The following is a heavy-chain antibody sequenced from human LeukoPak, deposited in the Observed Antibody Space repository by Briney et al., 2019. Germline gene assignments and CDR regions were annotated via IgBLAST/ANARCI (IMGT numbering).Heavy chain of an antibody. Sequence: SETLSLTCTVSGGSISSYYWSWIRLPAGKGLEWIGRLYTSGSTNNNPSLKNRVTISVDKSKNQFSLKLTSVTAADTAVYYCARDGYSTSYYYYYMDVWGKGTTVTVSS. CDR2: LYTSGST. CDR3: ARDGYSTSYYYYYMDV. CDR1: GGSISSYY. V-gene: IGHV4-4*07. J-gene: IGHJ6*03. D-gene: IGHD2/OR15-2a*01.